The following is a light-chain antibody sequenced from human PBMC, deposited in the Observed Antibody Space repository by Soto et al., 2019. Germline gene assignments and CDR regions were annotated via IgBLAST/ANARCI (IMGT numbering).Light chain of an antibody. CDR3: TASGGNSAFV. CDR1: RSDVGGYNY. CDR2: EVA. J-gene: IGLJ2*01. Sequence: QSVLTQPPSASGSPGQSVTISCTGTRSDVGGYNYVSWYQQHPGKAPKLIIYEVAKRPSGVPDRFSGSKSGNTASLTGSGPQDEAEYYYYSTASGGNSAFVFGGGTKLTVL. V-gene: IGLV2-8*01.